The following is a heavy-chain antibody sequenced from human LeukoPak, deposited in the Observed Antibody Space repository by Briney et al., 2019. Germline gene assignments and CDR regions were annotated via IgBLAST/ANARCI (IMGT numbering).Heavy chain of an antibody. V-gene: IGHV4-39*07. Sequence: PSETLSLTCTVSGGSISSSSYYWGWIHQPPGKGLEWIGSIYYSGSTYYNPSLKSRVTMSVDTSKNQFSLKLSSVTAADTAVYYCASWSNWDYGDHGNAFDIWGQGTMVTVSS. J-gene: IGHJ3*02. CDR3: ASWSNWDYGDHGNAFDI. D-gene: IGHD4-17*01. CDR1: GGSISSSSYY. CDR2: IYYSGST.